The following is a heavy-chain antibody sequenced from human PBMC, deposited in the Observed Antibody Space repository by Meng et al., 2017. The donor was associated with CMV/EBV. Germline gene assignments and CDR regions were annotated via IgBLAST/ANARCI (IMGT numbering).Heavy chain of an antibody. J-gene: IGHJ4*02. CDR3: ARGADYGAPSPRIFDY. V-gene: IGHV3-48*04. Sequence: GESLKTSCASSGFTFSTYSMNWVRQAPGKGLEWVSYITSGSSSTYHADSVKGRFSISRDNGKNSLSLHMASLRGENTAVYYCARGADYGAPSPRIFDYWGQGTLVTVSS. CDR2: ITSGSSST. D-gene: IGHD4/OR15-4a*01. CDR1: GFTFSTYS.